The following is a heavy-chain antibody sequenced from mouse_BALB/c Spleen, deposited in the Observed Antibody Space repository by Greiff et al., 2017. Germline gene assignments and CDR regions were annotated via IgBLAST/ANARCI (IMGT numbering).Heavy chain of an antibody. J-gene: IGHJ2*01. V-gene: IGHV14-3*02. D-gene: IGHD2-4*01. CDR3: ARESDYDAVYFDY. CDR1: GFNIKDTY. Sequence: DVQLQESGAELVKPGASVKLSCTASGFNIKDTYMHWVKQRPEQGLEWIGRIDPANGNTKYDPKFQGKATITADTSSNTAYLQLSSLTSEDTAVYYCARESDYDAVYFDYWGQGTTLTVSS. CDR2: IDPANGNT.